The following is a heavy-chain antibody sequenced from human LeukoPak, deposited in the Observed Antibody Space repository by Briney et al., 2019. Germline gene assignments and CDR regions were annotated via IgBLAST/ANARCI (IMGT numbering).Heavy chain of an antibody. V-gene: IGHV3-30-3*01. CDR1: GFTFSSYA. J-gene: IGHJ3*02. Sequence: GRSLRLSCAASGFTFSSYAMHWVRQAPGKGLEWVAVISYDGSNKYYADSVKGRFTISRDNSKNTLYLQMNSLRAEDTAVYYCARDASVTPNAFDIWGQGTMVTVSS. D-gene: IGHD4-23*01. CDR3: ARDASVTPNAFDI. CDR2: ISYDGSNK.